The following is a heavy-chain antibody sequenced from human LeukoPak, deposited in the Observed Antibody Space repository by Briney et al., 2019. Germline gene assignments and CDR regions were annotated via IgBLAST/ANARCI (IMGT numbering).Heavy chain of an antibody. J-gene: IGHJ3*02. CDR1: GFTFSSYW. V-gene: IGHV3-7*01. D-gene: IGHD6-19*01. CDR2: IKQHGSEK. Sequence: GGPLRLSCAASGFTFSSYWKSWVRRAPGKGRECVTNIKQHGSEKLYVDPVQGRLSISRENAKSSMYLQMNSLRAEDTAVYYCARYMGSGWYSNQDAFDIWGQGTMVSVSS. CDR3: ARYMGSGWYSNQDAFDI.